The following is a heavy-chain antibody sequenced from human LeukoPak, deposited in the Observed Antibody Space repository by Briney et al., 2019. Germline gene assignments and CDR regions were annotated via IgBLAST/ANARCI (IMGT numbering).Heavy chain of an antibody. D-gene: IGHD3-10*01. J-gene: IGHJ4*02. Sequence: GGSLRLSCVGSGFSFNKYAASWVRQAPGKGLEWVAGMTGGGATYHADSVKGRFVISRDNSKNTVYLQMNSLRAEDTALYFCAKDKIVGDGRWDFDYWGQGTQVTVSS. CDR2: MTGGGAT. CDR1: GFSFNKYA. CDR3: AKDKIVGDGRWDFDY. V-gene: IGHV3-23*01.